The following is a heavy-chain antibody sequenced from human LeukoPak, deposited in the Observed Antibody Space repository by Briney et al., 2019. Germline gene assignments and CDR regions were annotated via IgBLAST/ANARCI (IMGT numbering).Heavy chain of an antibody. V-gene: IGHV4-59*01. CDR2: IYYSGST. CDR3: ARSRKQPYYFDY. Sequence: SETLSLTCTVSGGSISSYYWSWIRQPPGKGLEWIGYIYYSGSTNYNPSLKSRVTISVDTSKNQFSLKLSSVTAADTAVYYCARSRKQPYYFDYWGQGTLVTVSS. D-gene: IGHD5-18*01. CDR1: GGSISSYY. J-gene: IGHJ4*02.